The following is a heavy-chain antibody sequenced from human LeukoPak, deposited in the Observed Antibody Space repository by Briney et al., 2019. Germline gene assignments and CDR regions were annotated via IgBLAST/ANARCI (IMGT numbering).Heavy chain of an antibody. CDR3: AKTMGAIDHDY. Sequence: PGGSLRLSCAASGFTFSNYAMSWVRQAPGKGLEWVSGISGYGDSTYSTYYADSVKGRFTIFRDNSKNTLFLQISSLRAEDTAVYYCAKTMGAIDHDYWGQGTLVTVSS. J-gene: IGHJ4*02. D-gene: IGHD1-26*01. CDR1: GFTFSNYA. CDR2: ISGYGDSTYST. V-gene: IGHV3-23*01.